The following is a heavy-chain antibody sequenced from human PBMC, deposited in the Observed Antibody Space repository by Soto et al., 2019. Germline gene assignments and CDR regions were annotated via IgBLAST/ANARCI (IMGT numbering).Heavy chain of an antibody. J-gene: IGHJ4*02. Sequence: KPSETLSLTCTVSGGSISSSSYYWGWIRQPPGKGLEWIGSIYYSGSTYYNPSLKSRVTISVDTSKNQFSLKLSSVTAADTAVYYCARLDYDILTGYYNPIGYWGQGTLVTV. D-gene: IGHD3-9*01. CDR3: ARLDYDILTGYYNPIGY. CDR2: IYYSGST. V-gene: IGHV4-39*01. CDR1: GGSISSSSYY.